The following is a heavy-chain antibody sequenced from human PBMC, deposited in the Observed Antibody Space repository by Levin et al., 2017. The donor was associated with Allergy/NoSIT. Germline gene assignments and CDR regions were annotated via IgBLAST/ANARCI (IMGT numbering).Heavy chain of an antibody. J-gene: IGHJ6*02. CDR2: IRSTSNYI. Sequence: GGSLRLSCVVSGITSNNYTLTWVRQAPGKGLEWVSSIRSTSNYIHYADSVKGRFTISRDNAKQSLYLQMNSLRVEDTAMYYCASRIASPGGLDVWGQGTTVTVSS. V-gene: IGHV3-21*01. CDR1: GITSNNYT. D-gene: IGHD1-1*01. CDR3: ASRIASPGGLDV.